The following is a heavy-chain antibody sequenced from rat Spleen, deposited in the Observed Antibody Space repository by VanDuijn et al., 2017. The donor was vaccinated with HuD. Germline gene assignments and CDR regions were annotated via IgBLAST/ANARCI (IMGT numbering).Heavy chain of an antibody. V-gene: IGHV5-20*01. CDR2: INYDSSGT. J-gene: IGHJ3*01. CDR3: TTDNYCFAH. D-gene: IGHD1-10*01. Sequence: EVQLVESDGGLVQPGRSLKLSCAASGFTFNDYYMAWVRQAPTKGLEWVATINYDSSGTYYRDSVKGRFTISRDNAKSSLYLQMDSLRSEDTATYYCTTDNYCFAHWGQGTLVTVSS. CDR1: GFTFNDYY.